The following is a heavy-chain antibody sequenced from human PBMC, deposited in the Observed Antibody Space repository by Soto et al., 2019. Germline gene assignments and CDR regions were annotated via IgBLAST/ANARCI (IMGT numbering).Heavy chain of an antibody. CDR1: GFTFGNYG. CDR2: ISGGGGST. V-gene: IGHV3-23*01. CDR3: AKGFIVVVTVIRPDDAFDV. D-gene: IGHD2-21*02. Sequence: EVQLLESGGGLVQPGGSLRLSCAASGFTFGNYGMNWVRQAPGKGLEWVSGISGGGGSTYYEDSVEGRLTISRDPSKNTVFMEMNSLRAEDTAVYYCAKGFIVVVTVIRPDDAFDVWGQGTLVTVSS. J-gene: IGHJ3*01.